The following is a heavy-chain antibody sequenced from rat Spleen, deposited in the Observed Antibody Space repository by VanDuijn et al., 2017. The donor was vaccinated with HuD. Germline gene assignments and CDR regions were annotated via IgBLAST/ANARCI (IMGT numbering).Heavy chain of an antibody. V-gene: IGHV5-29*01. CDR3: ARRTTGLFDY. J-gene: IGHJ2*01. CDR1: GFTFSDYF. CDR2: ISYDGSLT. D-gene: IGHD4-1*01. Sequence: EVQLVESDGGLVQPGRSLKLSRAASGFTFSDYFLAWVRQTPTKGLEWVATISYDGSLTYYRDSVKGRFTISRDNAKTTLYLQMDSLRSEDTATYYCARRTTGLFDYWGQGVMVTVSS.